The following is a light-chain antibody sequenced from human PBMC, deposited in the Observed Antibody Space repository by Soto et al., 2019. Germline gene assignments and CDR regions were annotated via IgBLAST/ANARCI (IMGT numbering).Light chain of an antibody. CDR3: RAFDSSLSGSV. V-gene: IGLV1-40*01. CDR2: GNS. Sequence: QSVLTQPPSVSGAPRQRVTISCAGSRANIGAGYDVQWYQHLPGTAPKLLIYGNSYRPSGVPDRFSGTKSGTSASLAIPGVHADDESDYYCRAFDSSLSGSVFGSGTKLTV. CDR1: RANIGAGYD. J-gene: IGLJ1*01.